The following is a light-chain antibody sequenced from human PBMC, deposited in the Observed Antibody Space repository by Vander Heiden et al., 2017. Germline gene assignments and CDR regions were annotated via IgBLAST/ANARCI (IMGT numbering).Light chain of an antibody. V-gene: IGKV1-8*01. Sequence: TNAPSAYGASTGDKFSITVRPSHDNSSYLAWYQQKPGTAPKLLIYAASTLESGVPARFSGSGSGTDFTLAISYLQSEDVAAYYCQQHYTSPFTFGPGTKVEIK. CDR1: HDNSSY. J-gene: IGKJ3*01. CDR2: AAS. CDR3: QQHYTSPFT.